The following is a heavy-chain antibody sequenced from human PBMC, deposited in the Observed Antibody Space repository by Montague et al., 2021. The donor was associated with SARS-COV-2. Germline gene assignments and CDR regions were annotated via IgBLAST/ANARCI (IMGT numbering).Heavy chain of an antibody. CDR3: IRASWYFDY. D-gene: IGHD1-14*01. V-gene: IGHV3-74*01. J-gene: IGHJ4*02. CDR2: INFYGSSP. CDR1: GFTFSIYS. Sequence: SLRLSCAASGFTFSIYSMPWVRQAPGQGLIWVSRINFYGSSPTYADSVSGRFTTSRDNTKNTVYLQINSLRDEDAGVYYCIRASWYFDYWGQGTLVTVSS.